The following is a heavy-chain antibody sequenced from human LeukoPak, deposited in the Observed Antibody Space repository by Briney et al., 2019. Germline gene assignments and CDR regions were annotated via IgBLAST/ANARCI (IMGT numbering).Heavy chain of an antibody. V-gene: IGHV1-2*06. CDR3: ATLVSGIDY. Sequence: ASVKVSCKASGYTFTGYYMHWVRQSPGQGLEWLGRINPNTGGSNYAQKFQGRITVTSDTSTSTAYMKLSRLNSDDTAMYYCATLVSGIDYWGQGTLVTVSS. CDR1: GYTFTGYY. J-gene: IGHJ4*02. CDR2: INPNTGGS. D-gene: IGHD1-20*01.